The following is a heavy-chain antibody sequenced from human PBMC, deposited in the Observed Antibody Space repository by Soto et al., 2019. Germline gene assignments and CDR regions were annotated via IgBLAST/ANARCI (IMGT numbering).Heavy chain of an antibody. J-gene: IGHJ5*01. CDR1: GRSVSSGGYY. Sequence: TLSLTCTVSGRSVSSGGYYLTLILQRPGKGLEWIGYIYHIGSPSYNPSLKSRLSMSLDTSKNQFSLNLTSVTAADTAIYYCVRDRALDSSGHWFDSWGQGTLVTVS. V-gene: IGHV4-31*03. CDR3: VRDRALDSSGHWFDS. D-gene: IGHD6-19*01. CDR2: IYHIGSP.